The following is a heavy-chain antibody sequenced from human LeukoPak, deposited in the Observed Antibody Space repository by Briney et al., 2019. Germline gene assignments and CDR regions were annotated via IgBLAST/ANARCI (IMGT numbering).Heavy chain of an antibody. D-gene: IGHD3-10*01. CDR3: ARDTSSYYASYDTDV. J-gene: IGHJ6*02. Sequence: PGGSLRLFCVASGFTVSRNHMSWVRQAPGKGLQWISALYSDGSTYYADAVKGRFTISRDNSRNTLYLQMNSLRAEDTAIYYCARDTSSYYASYDTDVWSQGTTVTVSS. V-gene: IGHV3-53*01. CDR2: LYSDGST. CDR1: GFTVSRNH.